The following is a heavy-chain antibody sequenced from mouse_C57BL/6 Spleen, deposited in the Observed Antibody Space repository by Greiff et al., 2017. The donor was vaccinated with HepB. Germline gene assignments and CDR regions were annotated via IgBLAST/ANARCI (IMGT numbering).Heavy chain of an antibody. CDR1: GYTFTDYY. D-gene: IGHD3-3*01. CDR2: INPYNGGT. V-gene: IGHV1-19*01. Sequence: VQLQQSGPVLVKPGASVKMSCKASGYTFTDYYMNWVKQSHGKSLEWIGVINPYNGGTSYNQKFKGKATLTVDKSSSTAYMELNSLTSEDSAVYYWARSSTRGSMDYWGQGTSVTVSS. J-gene: IGHJ4*01. CDR3: ARSSTRGSMDY.